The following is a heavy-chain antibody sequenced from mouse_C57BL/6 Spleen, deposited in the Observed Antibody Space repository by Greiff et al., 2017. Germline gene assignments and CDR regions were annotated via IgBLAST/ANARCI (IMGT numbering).Heavy chain of an antibody. CDR2: IYPGDGDT. J-gene: IGHJ4*01. V-gene: IGHV1-82*01. CDR3: SSTIATIVGDMDY. CDR1: GYAFSSYW. Sequence: QVQLQQSGPELVKPGASVKISCKASGYAFSSYWMHWVKQRPGQGLEWIGRIYPGDGDTNYNEKFKGKATLTADKSSSTAYMQLSILTTEDSAVYFCSSTIATIVGDMDYGGQGTSVTVSS. D-gene: IGHD1-1*01.